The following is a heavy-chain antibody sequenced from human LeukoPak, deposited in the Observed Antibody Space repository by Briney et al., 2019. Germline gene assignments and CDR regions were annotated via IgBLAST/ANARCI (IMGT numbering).Heavy chain of an antibody. CDR1: GGSFSGYY. CDR3: ARHARYGSSWYSY. D-gene: IGHD6-13*01. CDR2: IFYSGTT. J-gene: IGHJ4*02. V-gene: IGHV4-34*12. Sequence: SETLSLTCAVYGGSFSGYYWSWLRQPPGRGLEWIGFIFYSGTTNYNPSLKRRVTISVDTSKNQFSLKLSSVTAADTAVYYCARHARYGSSWYSYWGQGTLVTVSS.